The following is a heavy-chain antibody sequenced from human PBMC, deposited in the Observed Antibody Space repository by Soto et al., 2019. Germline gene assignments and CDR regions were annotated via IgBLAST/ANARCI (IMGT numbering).Heavy chain of an antibody. J-gene: IGHJ4*02. D-gene: IGHD1-26*01. Sequence: EVQLVESGGALVQPGGSLTLSCAASGFTFSSYWMHWVRQAPGEGLVWLSQIKGDGSITNYADSVKGRFTVSRDNAKNTQYLQMNSLGAEDTAVYYCARGGGVGSGDFYKHSWGQGTLVTVSS. V-gene: IGHV3-74*01. CDR2: IKGDGSIT. CDR1: GFTFSSYW. CDR3: ARGGGVGSGDFYKHS.